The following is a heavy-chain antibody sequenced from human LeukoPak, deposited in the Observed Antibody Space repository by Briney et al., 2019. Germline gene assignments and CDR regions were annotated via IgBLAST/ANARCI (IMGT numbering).Heavy chain of an antibody. V-gene: IGHV4-59*01. CDR3: ARLRARTYSLDY. D-gene: IGHD2-21*01. CDR2: IYYSGST. Sequence: SETLSLTCTVSGGSISSYYWNWIRQPPGKGLEWIGYIYYSGSTNYNPSLKSRVTISVDTSKNQFSLKLSSVTAADTAVYYCARLRARTYSLDYWGQGTLVTVSS. CDR1: GGSISSYY. J-gene: IGHJ4*02.